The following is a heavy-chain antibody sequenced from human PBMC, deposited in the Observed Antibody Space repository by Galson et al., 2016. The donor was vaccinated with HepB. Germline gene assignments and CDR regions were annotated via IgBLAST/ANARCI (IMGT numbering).Heavy chain of an antibody. D-gene: IGHD3-22*01. J-gene: IGHJ4*02. V-gene: IGHV3-23*01. CDR2: ITSSGAST. CDR3: ASGATHYYENRDYHDY. CDR1: GFVFDNFA. Sequence: SLRLSCAVSGFVFDNFAMNWVRQAPGKGLEWVSGITSSGASTHYAESVKGRFTISRDNVKNVLFLQMNNLRVDDTATYYCASGATHYYENRDYHDYWGQGTGVTVSS.